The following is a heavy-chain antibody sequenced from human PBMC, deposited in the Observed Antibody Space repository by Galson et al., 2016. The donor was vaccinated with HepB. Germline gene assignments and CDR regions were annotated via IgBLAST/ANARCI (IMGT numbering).Heavy chain of an antibody. D-gene: IGHD1-26*01. V-gene: IGHV3-11*01. CDR3: ARYGTRFDS. Sequence: SLRLSCAASGFTFSDYYMSWIRQAPGKGLEWFSSISTSGRTVYYADSVKGRFTISRDNAKNPLYLQMNSLRAEDSAVYYCARYGTRFDSWGQGTLVTVSS. J-gene: IGHJ4*02. CDR1: GFTFSDYY. CDR2: ISTSGRTV.